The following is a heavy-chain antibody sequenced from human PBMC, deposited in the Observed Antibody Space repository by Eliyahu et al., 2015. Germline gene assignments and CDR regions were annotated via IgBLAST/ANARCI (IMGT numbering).Heavy chain of an antibody. V-gene: IGHV3-23*01. J-gene: IGHJ6*02. Sequence: EVQLLESGGGLVQPGXXLXLSCAASGVTFSXYAMSWVRQAPGKGLEWVXAISGSGGSTXYADSVKGRFTISRDNSKNTLYLQMNSLRAEDTAVYYCAKGWYGGVDVWGQGTTVTVSS. CDR2: ISGSGGST. CDR1: GVTFSXYA. CDR3: AKGWYGGVDV. D-gene: IGHD6-13*01.